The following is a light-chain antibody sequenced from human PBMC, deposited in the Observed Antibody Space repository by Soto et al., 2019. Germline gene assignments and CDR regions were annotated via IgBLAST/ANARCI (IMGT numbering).Light chain of an antibody. Sequence: DIQINQSPSTLSASIGDRVTITCRASQSISSRLAWYQHKPGKAPKVLIYKASTLESGVPSRFSGSGSGTEFTLTISSLQPDDFATYYCQQYNTYSPTWTFGQGTKVDIK. J-gene: IGKJ1*01. V-gene: IGKV1-5*03. CDR1: QSISSR. CDR3: QQYNTYSPTWT. CDR2: KAS.